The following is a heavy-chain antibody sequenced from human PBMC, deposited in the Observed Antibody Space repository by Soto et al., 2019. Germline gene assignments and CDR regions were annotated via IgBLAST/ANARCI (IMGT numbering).Heavy chain of an antibody. J-gene: IGHJ4*02. D-gene: IGHD6-19*01. V-gene: IGHV4-31*03. CDR2: IYYSGST. Sequence: TLSLTCTVSGGSISSGGYYWSWIRQHPGKGLEWIGYIYYSGSTYYNPSLKSRVTISVDTSKNQFSLKLSSVTAADTAVYYCARLFGSGWQPDYWGQGTLVTVSS. CDR3: ARLFGSGWQPDY. CDR1: GGSISSGGYY.